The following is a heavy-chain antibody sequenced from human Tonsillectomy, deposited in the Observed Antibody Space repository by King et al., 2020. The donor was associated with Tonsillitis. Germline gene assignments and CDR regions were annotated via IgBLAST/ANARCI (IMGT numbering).Heavy chain of an antibody. D-gene: IGHD3-9*01. CDR3: ARDRDILTTYYYYAMDV. V-gene: IGHV3-33*01. J-gene: IGHJ6*02. CDR1: GFTFSSYG. CDR2: IWYDGSHK. Sequence: HVQLVESGGGVVQPGRSLRLSCAASGFTFSSYGMHWVRQAPGKGLEWVALIWYDGSHKYYADSVKGRFTISRDNSKNTLYLQMNSLRAEDTAVYYCARDRDILTTYYYYAMDVWGQGTTVTVSS.